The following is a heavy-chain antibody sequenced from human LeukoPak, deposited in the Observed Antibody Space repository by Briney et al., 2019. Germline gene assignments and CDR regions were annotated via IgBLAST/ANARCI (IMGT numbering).Heavy chain of an antibody. D-gene: IGHD3-10*01. V-gene: IGHV3-33*03. CDR2: IWYDGSNE. CDR1: GFTFSHYG. CDR3: TTNLYYGSPYPDY. Sequence: GGSLRLSCAASGFTFSHYGMHWVRQAPGKGLEWVAVIWYDGSNEYYADSVKGQFTISRDNSKNTLYLQMNSLKTEDTAVYYCTTNLYYGSPYPDYWGQGTLVTVSS. J-gene: IGHJ4*02.